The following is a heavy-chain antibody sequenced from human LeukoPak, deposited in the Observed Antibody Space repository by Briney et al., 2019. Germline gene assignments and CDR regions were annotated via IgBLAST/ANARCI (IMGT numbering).Heavy chain of an antibody. D-gene: IGHD2-21*01. J-gene: IGHJ3*02. V-gene: IGHV3-30-3*01. Sequence: PGGSLRLSCAASGFTFSSYAMHWVRQAPGKGLEWVAVISYDGSNKYYADSVKGRFTISRDNSKNTLYLQMNSLRAEDTAVYYCARESRQGYCGGDCSAFDIWGQGTMVTVSS. CDR1: GFTFSSYA. CDR3: ARESRQGYCGGDCSAFDI. CDR2: ISYDGSNK.